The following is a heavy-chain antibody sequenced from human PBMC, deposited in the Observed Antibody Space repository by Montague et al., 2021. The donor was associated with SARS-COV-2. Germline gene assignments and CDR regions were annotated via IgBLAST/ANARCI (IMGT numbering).Heavy chain of an antibody. CDR3: ASMVRAQVYYFDY. D-gene: IGHD3-10*01. Sequence: SETLSLTCTVSDGSISSSSYYWGWIRQPPGKGLEWIGSIFYSGSTDYSPSLKSRVTISVDTSKNQFSLKLSSVTAADTAVYYCASMVRAQVYYFDYWGQGTLVTVSS. CDR1: DGSISSSSYY. V-gene: IGHV4-39*01. CDR2: IFYSGST. J-gene: IGHJ4*02.